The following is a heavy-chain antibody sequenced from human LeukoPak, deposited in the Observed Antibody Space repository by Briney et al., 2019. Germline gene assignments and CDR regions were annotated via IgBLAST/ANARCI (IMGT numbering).Heavy chain of an antibody. CDR1: GGSISSSSYY. CDR2: IYYSGST. Sequence: KSSETLSLTCTVSGGSISSSSYYWGWIRQPPGKGLEWIGSIYYSGSTYYNPSLKSRVTISVDTSKNQFSLKLSSVTAADTAVYYCANGGYRSSTSCYPNWFDPWGQGTLVTVSS. J-gene: IGHJ5*02. D-gene: IGHD2-2*01. V-gene: IGHV4-39*07. CDR3: ANGGYRSSTSCYPNWFDP.